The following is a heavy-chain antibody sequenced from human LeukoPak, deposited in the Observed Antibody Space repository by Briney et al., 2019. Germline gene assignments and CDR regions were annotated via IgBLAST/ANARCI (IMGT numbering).Heavy chain of an antibody. Sequence: SETLSLTCAVSGGSISSGGYSWSWIRQPPGKGLEWIGYIYHSESTYYNPSLKSRVTISVDRSKNQFSLKLSSVTAADTAVYYCARAYNYYDSSGDSFGFDYWGQGTLVTVSS. J-gene: IGHJ4*02. CDR3: ARAYNYYDSSGDSFGFDY. V-gene: IGHV4-30-2*01. D-gene: IGHD3-22*01. CDR2: IYHSEST. CDR1: GGSISSGGYS.